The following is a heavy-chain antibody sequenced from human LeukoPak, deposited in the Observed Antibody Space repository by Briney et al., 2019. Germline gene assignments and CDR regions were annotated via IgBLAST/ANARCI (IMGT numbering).Heavy chain of an antibody. Sequence: GESLKISCKGSGYSFTSYWIGWVRQMPGKGLEWMGIIYPGDSDTRYSPSFQGQATISADKSISTAYLQWSSLKASDTAMYYCARLRYGNYYYYYMDVWGKGTTVTVSS. CDR2: IYPGDSDT. CDR1: GYSFTSYW. D-gene: IGHD5-18*01. CDR3: ARLRYGNYYYYYMDV. J-gene: IGHJ6*03. V-gene: IGHV5-51*01.